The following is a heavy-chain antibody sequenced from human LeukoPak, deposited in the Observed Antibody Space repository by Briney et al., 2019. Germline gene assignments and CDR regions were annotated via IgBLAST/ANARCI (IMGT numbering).Heavy chain of an antibody. CDR3: ATYRQVLLPFES. Sequence: GGSLRLSCAASGFTFSTFAMIWVRQPPGKGLEWVSSIFPSGGEIHYADSVRGRFTISRDNSKSTLSLQMDSLRAEDTAIYYCATYRQVLLPFESWGQGTLVTASS. J-gene: IGHJ4*02. CDR1: GFTFSTFA. V-gene: IGHV3-23*01. CDR2: IFPSGGEI. D-gene: IGHD2/OR15-2a*01.